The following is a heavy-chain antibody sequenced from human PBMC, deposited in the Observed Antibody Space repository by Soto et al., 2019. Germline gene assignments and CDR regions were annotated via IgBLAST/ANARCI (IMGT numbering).Heavy chain of an antibody. V-gene: IGHV4-4*02. D-gene: IGHD1-1*01. CDR1: GGSVRAPDW. CDR3: ARVRPGCSANNCYFDP. Sequence: SETLSLTCTLSGGSVRAPDWWNWVRQSPDKGLEWIAEVHISGHSNYNPSLRSRVSVSIDSSKNQFYLNLNSVTAADTAIYYCARVRPGCSANNCYFDPWGQGTQVTVSS. J-gene: IGHJ5*01. CDR2: VHISGHS.